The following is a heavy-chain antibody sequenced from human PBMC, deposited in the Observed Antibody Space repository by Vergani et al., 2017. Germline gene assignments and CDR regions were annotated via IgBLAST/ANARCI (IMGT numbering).Heavy chain of an antibody. Sequence: QEQLVQSGSELKKPGASVKVSCKASGYSFNNYAIHWVRQAPGQGLEWMGWINPTTGNPTYARAFTGRFVFSLDTSISTAYLQIGSLKAEDTAVYFFVRDKRGRLAVGATDSWGQGTLLTVSS. D-gene: IGHD6-19*01. J-gene: IGHJ4*02. CDR3: VRDKRGRLAVGATDS. CDR1: GYSFNNYA. V-gene: IGHV7-4-1*01. CDR2: INPTTGNP.